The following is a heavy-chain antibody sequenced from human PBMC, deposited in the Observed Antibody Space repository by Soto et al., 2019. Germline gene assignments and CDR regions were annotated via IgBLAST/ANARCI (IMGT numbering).Heavy chain of an antibody. V-gene: IGHV3-23*01. CDR2: VSGGGST. J-gene: IGHJ2*01. D-gene: IGHD6-13*01. CDR1: GFSFSSYT. Sequence: EVQLLESGGDLVQPGGSLRLSCAASGFSFSSYTMTWVRQAPEKGLEWVSTVSGGGSTYYADSVKGRFTVSRDNSKNTLFLQMSSLTAEDTAVYYCAASSPSSWYFDLWGRGTLVTVSS. CDR3: AASSPSSWYFDL.